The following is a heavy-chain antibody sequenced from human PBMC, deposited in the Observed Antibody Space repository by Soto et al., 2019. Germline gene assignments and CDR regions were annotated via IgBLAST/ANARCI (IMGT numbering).Heavy chain of an antibody. V-gene: IGHV1-46*01. CDR3: ARGGHVVGVTAALDY. CDR1: GDTFTDYY. J-gene: IGHJ4*02. Sequence: QVQLVQSGAEVKKPGASVKVSCKASGDTFTDYYIHWVRQAPGQGLEWMGTVNPSGGHTTYAQHFLGRVTMTRDTSTSTLYMELTSLTSEDTAVYYCARGGHVVGVTAALDYWGQGTLVTVSS. CDR2: VNPSGGHT. D-gene: IGHD2-21*02.